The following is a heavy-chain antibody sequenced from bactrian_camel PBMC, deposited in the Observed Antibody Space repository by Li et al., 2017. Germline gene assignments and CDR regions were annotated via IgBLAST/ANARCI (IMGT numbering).Heavy chain of an antibody. V-gene: IGHV3S53*01. CDR1: GASYSSSYC. D-gene: IGHD2*01. Sequence: VQLVESGGGSVQPGQSLRLSCAASGASYSSSYCVGWFRQAPGKEREEVATYAPGARINYADSVKGRFTVSKDNNIHTLYLQMNNLKPDDTAMYYCAAARSSPSGQHCSAYTSWGPGTQVTVS. J-gene: IGHJ4*01. CDR2: YAPGARI. CDR3: AAARSSPSGQHCSAYTS.